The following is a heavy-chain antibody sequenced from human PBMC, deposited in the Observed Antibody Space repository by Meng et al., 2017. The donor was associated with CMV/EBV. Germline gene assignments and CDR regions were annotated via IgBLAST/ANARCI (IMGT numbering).Heavy chain of an antibody. CDR2: INHSGST. J-gene: IGHJ4*02. V-gene: IGHV4-34*01. Sequence: TCAVYGGSFSGYYWSWIRQPPGKGLEWIGEINHSGSTNYNPSLKSRVTISVDTSKNQFSLKLSSVTAADTAVYYCARANDFWRESGDYWGQGTLVTVSS. CDR3: ARANDFWRESGDY. D-gene: IGHD3-3*01. CDR1: GGSFSGYY.